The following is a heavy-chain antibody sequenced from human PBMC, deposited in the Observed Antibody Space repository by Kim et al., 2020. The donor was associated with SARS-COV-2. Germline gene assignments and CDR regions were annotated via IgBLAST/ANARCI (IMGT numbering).Heavy chain of an antibody. CDR1: GYTFSSYD. CDR2: MNPNRGNT. Sequence: ASVKVSCKASGYTFSSYDINWVRQATGQGLAWMGWMNPNRGNTGYAKTFQGRVTMTRNTSISTAYMDLSSLRSEDTAVYFCARAPYCGSSSSCPYYFDYWGPGPLVTVSA. D-gene: IGHD2-2*01. J-gene: IGHJ4*02. V-gene: IGHV1-8*01. CDR3: ARAPYCGSSSSCPYYFDY.